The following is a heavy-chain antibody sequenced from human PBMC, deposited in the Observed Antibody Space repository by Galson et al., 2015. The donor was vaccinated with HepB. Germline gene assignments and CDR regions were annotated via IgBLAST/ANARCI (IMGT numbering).Heavy chain of an antibody. V-gene: IGHV7-4-1*02. D-gene: IGHD3-10*01. Sequence: SVKVSCKASGYTFTSYAMNWVRQAPGQGLEWMGWINTNTGNPTYAQGFTGRFVFSLDTSVSTAYLQISSLKAEDTAVYYCARDLGWFGELLPQGWFDPWGQGTLVTVSS. CDR3: ARDLGWFGELLPQGWFDP. J-gene: IGHJ5*02. CDR2: INTNTGNP. CDR1: GYTFTSYA.